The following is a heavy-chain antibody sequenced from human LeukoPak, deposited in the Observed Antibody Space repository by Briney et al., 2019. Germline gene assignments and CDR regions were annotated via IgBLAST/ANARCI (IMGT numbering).Heavy chain of an antibody. Sequence: KPSETLSLTCTVSGYSINAGYYWGWIRQPPGKGLEWIGSIYYSGSTNYNPSLKSRVAISVDTSKNQLSLKLTSVTAADTAVYYCARVTGSYYSDYWGQGTLVTVSS. D-gene: IGHD1-26*01. V-gene: IGHV4-38-2*02. CDR2: IYYSGST. CDR1: GYSINAGYY. CDR3: ARVTGSYYSDY. J-gene: IGHJ4*02.